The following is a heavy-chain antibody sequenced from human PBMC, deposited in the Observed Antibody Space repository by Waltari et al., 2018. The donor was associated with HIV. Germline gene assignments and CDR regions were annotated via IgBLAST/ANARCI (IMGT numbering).Heavy chain of an antibody. J-gene: IGHJ5*02. CDR2: FEPEQGKT. Sequence: QVPLVQSGAEVKKPGASVKVSCKVSGYTLSELSMHWVRQAPGKGLEWRGGFEPEQGKTIYAQNFQGRVTMTEDAATDTAYMELSSLRSEDTAVYYCTTEGLYCSGGTCYSRFDPWGQGTLVTVSS. CDR3: TTEGLYCSGGTCYSRFDP. CDR1: GYTLSELS. D-gene: IGHD2-15*01. V-gene: IGHV1-24*01.